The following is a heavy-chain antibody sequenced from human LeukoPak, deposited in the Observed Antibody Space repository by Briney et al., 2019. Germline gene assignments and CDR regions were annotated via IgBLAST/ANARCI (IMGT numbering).Heavy chain of an antibody. V-gene: IGHV1-2*02. CDR3: ARDNGEDFWSAGVDY. J-gene: IGHJ4*02. CDR1: GYTFTGYY. Sequence: ASVKVSCKASGYTFTGYYIHWVRQAPGQGLEWMGWINPNSGGTNYAQKFQGRVTMTRDTSISTAYMELSRLRSDDTAVYYCARDNGEDFWSAGVDYWGQGTLVTVSS. CDR2: INPNSGGT. D-gene: IGHD3-3*01.